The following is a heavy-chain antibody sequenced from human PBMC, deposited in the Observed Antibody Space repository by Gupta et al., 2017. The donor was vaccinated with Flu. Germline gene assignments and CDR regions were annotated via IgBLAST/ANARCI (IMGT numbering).Heavy chain of an antibody. J-gene: IGHJ6*04. V-gene: IGHV4-4*02. CDR2: IYHAGST. CDR1: GGSIGVSNW. CDR3: AREGCTTTNCYSYMDV. D-gene: IGHD2-2*02. Sequence: QVQLQESGPGLVKPSGTLSLTCAVSGGSIGVSNWWSWVRQPPGKGLEWIGQIYHAGSTNYNPSLKSRVTISVDKSKNQFSLRLSSVTASDTAVYYCAREGCTTTNCYSYMDVWGKGTTVTVSS.